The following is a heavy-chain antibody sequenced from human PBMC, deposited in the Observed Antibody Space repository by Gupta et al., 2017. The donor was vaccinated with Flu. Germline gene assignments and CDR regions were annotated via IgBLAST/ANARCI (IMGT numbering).Heavy chain of an antibody. D-gene: IGHD3-3*01. CDR1: GFTFSSYW. V-gene: IGHV3-7*01. Sequence: EVQLVESGGGLVPPGGSLRLSCAASGFTFSSYWMSWVRQAPGKGLEWVANIKQDGSAIHYVDSVKGRFTISRDNAKNSLYLQVNSLRAEDTAVYYCARLEYGNYFDYWGQGTLVTVSS. J-gene: IGHJ4*02. CDR3: ARLEYGNYFDY. CDR2: IKQDGSAI.